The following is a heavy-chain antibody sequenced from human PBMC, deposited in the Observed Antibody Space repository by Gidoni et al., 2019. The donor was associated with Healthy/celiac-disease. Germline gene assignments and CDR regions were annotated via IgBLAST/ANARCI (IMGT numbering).Heavy chain of an antibody. CDR2: ISSSGSTI. CDR1: GFTFSSYE. D-gene: IGHD1-26*01. Sequence: EVQLVESGGGLVQPGGSLRLSCAASGFTFSSYEMNWVRQAPGKGLEWVSYISSSGSTIYYADSVKGRFTISRDNAKNSLYLQMNSLRAEDTAVYYCARDRGGATGDAFDIWGQGTMVTVSS. J-gene: IGHJ3*02. V-gene: IGHV3-48*03. CDR3: ARDRGGATGDAFDI.